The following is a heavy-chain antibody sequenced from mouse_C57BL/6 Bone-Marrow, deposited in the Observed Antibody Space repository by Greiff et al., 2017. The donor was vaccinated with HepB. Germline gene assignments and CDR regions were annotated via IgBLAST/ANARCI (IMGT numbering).Heavy chain of an antibody. D-gene: IGHD4-1*01. CDR3: ASEGTGTPFDY. CDR2: IHPNSGST. V-gene: IGHV1-64*01. J-gene: IGHJ2*01. CDR1: GYTFTSYW. Sequence: QVQLQQPGAELVKPGASVKLSCKASGYTFTSYWMHWVKQRPGQGLEWIGMIHPNSGSTNYNEKFKSKATLTVDKSSSTAYMQHSSLTSEDSAVYYCASEGTGTPFDYWGQGTTLTVSS.